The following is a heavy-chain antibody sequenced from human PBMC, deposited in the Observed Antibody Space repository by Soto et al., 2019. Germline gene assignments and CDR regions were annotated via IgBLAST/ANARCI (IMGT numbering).Heavy chain of an antibody. J-gene: IGHJ4*02. CDR2: SRNKAYSYTT. CDR1: GFTFSDHY. CDR3: ARESKYDDYTIMYFDY. V-gene: IGHV3-72*01. Sequence: PGGSLRLSCAASGFTFSDHYMDWVRQAPGKGLEWVGRSRNKAYSYTTEYAASVRGRFTISRDGSKDSLYLEMNSLTTEDSAVYFCARESKYDDYTIMYFDYWGQGALVTVSS. D-gene: IGHD4-17*01.